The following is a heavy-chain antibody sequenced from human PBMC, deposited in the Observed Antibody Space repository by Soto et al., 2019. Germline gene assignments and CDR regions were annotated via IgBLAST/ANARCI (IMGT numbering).Heavy chain of an antibody. J-gene: IGHJ3*01. CDR1: SGSISSSNW. V-gene: IGHV4-4*02. CDR3: ARDSQDYGDYGGAFDL. D-gene: IGHD4-17*01. CDR2: IYHSGST. Sequence: QVQLQESGPGLVKPSGTLSLTCAVSSGSISSSNWWSWVRQPPGKGLEWIGEIYHSGSTNYNPSLQSRVTISVDKYKNQFSLKLSSVTAADTAVYYCARDSQDYGDYGGAFDLWGQGTMVNVSS.